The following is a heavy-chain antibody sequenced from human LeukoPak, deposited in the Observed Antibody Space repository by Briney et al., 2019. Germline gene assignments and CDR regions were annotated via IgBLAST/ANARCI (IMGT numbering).Heavy chain of an antibody. J-gene: IGHJ4*02. Sequence: GGSLRLSCAASGFTFSSYWMSWVRQAPGKGLEWVANIKQDGSEKYYMDSVKGQFTISRDNAKNSLYLQMNSLRAEDTAVYYCARGGYYYDSSGYIDYWGQGTLVTVSS. CDR1: GFTFSSYW. CDR2: IKQDGSEK. V-gene: IGHV3-7*01. CDR3: ARGGYYYDSSGYIDY. D-gene: IGHD3-22*01.